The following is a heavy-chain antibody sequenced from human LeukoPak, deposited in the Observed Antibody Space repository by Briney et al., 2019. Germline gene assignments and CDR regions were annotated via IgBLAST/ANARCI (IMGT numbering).Heavy chain of an antibody. CDR2: ISPNNGDT. CDR3: VRSPIGASAY. D-gene: IGHD3-10*01. V-gene: IGHV1-2*02. Sequence: GASVKVSCKPSGYTFTDSYIHWVRQAPGVGLQWMGWISPNNGDTKYAEDFQDRVTMTRDTSINTAYMELTGLTPEDTAVYYCVRSPIGASAYWGRGTLVTVSS. J-gene: IGHJ4*02. CDR1: GYTFTDSY.